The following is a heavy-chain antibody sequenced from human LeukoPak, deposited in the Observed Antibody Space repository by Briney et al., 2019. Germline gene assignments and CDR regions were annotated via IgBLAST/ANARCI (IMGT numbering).Heavy chain of an antibody. V-gene: IGHV3-9*01. Sequence: PWGSLRLSCAASGFTFDDYAMHWVRQAPGKGLEWVSGISWNSGSIGYADSVKGRFTISRDNAKNSLYLQMNSLRAEDTALYYCARPTRSDTNFDYWGQGTLVTVSS. CDR2: ISWNSGSI. J-gene: IGHJ4*02. D-gene: IGHD3-10*01. CDR3: ARPTRSDTNFDY. CDR1: GFTFDDYA.